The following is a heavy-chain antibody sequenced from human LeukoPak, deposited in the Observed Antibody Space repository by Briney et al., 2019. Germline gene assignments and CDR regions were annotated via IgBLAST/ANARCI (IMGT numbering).Heavy chain of an antibody. J-gene: IGHJ4*02. CDR1: GFTFDDYA. V-gene: IGHV3-9*03. CDR2: ISWNSGSI. D-gene: IGHD2-2*01. Sequence: GGSLRLSCAASGFTFDDYAMHWVRQAPGKGLEWVSGISWNSGSIGYADSVKGRFTISRDNAKNPLYLQMNSLRAEDMALYYCAKGYCSSTSCYPFDYWGQGTLVTVSS. CDR3: AKGYCSSTSCYPFDY.